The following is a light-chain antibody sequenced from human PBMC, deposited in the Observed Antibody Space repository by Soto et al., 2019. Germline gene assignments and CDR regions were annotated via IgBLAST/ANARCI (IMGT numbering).Light chain of an antibody. CDR1: SSDVGGYKY. Sequence: QSALTQPASVSGSPGQSITISCTGTSSDVGGYKYVSWYQQHPGKAPKLMIYEVSKRPSGVSKRFSGSKSGNTASLTISGLQAEDEADYYCSSYTSSSTYVFGTGT. J-gene: IGLJ1*01. V-gene: IGLV2-14*01. CDR2: EVS. CDR3: SSYTSSSTYV.